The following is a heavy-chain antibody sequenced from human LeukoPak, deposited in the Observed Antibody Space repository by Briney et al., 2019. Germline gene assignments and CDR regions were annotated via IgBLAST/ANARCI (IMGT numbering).Heavy chain of an antibody. CDR3: ARGLKRPSRSGFTQGPNTFYFDY. J-gene: IGHJ4*02. CDR1: GFTFSSYG. Sequence: PGRSLRLSCAASGFTFSSYGMHWVRQAPGKGLEWVAVIWYDGSNKYYADSVKGRFTISRDNSKNTLYLQMNSLRAEDTAVYYCARGLKRPSRSGFTQGPNTFYFDYWGQGTLVTVSS. D-gene: IGHD1-26*01. CDR2: IWYDGSNK. V-gene: IGHV3-33*01.